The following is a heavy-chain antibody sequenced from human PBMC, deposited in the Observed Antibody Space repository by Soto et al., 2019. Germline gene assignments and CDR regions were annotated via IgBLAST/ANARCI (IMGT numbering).Heavy chain of an antibody. Sequence: ASVKVSCKASGYTFTNFGISWVRQAPGQGLEWMGWISAYNGNTNYAQKFQGRVTMTTDTSTSTAYMEVRSLRFDDTAVYYCARTYYSESSGYYYFFDYWAQGILVTVSS. CDR2: ISAYNGNT. V-gene: IGHV1-18*01. D-gene: IGHD3-22*01. J-gene: IGHJ4*02. CDR3: ARTYYSESSGYYYFFDY. CDR1: GYTFTNFG.